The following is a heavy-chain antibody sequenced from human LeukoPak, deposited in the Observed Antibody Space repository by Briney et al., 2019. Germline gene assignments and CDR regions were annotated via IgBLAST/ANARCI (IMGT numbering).Heavy chain of an antibody. CDR2: IYPGDSYT. V-gene: IGHV5-51*01. CDR3: ARRPKANDAFDI. CDR1: GYIFTHNW. Sequence: GESLKISCKGSGYIFTHNWIGWVRQMPGKGLEWMGIIYPGDSYTNYSPSFQGHVTISADKSISTAYLQWSSLKASDTAMYYCARRPKANDAFDIWGQGTMVTVSS. J-gene: IGHJ3*02.